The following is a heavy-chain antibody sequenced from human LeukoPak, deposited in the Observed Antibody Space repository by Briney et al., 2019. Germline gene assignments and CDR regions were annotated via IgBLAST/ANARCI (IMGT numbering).Heavy chain of an antibody. CDR2: IYSGGST. V-gene: IGHV3-66*02. D-gene: IGHD2-21*02. CDR1: GFTVSANY. J-gene: IGHJ3*02. Sequence: PGGSLRLSCPASGFTVSANYMSWVRQAPGKGLEWVSVIYSGGSTYYADSVKGRFTISRGNSKNTLYLQMNSLRTEDTAVYYCARETRGDPGVFDIWGQGTMVTVSS. CDR3: ARETRGDPGVFDI.